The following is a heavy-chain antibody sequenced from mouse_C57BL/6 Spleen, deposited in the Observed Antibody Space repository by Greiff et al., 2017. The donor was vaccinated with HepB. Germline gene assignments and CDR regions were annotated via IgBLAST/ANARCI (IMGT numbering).Heavy chain of an antibody. Sequence: QVQLQQSGAELVKPGASVKISCKASGYTFTDYYINWVKQRPGQGLAWIGKIGPGSGSTYYNEKFKGKATLTEDKSSSTAYMQLSSLTSEDSAVYFWASRRGHYYGSSYYYAMDYWGQGTSVTVSS. CDR3: ASRRGHYYGSSYYYAMDY. V-gene: IGHV1-77*01. D-gene: IGHD1-1*01. CDR2: IGPGSGST. J-gene: IGHJ4*01. CDR1: GYTFTDYY.